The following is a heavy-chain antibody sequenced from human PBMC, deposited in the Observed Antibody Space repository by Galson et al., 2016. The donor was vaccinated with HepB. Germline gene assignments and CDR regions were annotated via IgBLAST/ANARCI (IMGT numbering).Heavy chain of an antibody. J-gene: IGHJ4*02. CDR1: GYTFESYG. CDR3: ARRCETSTCYAY. Sequence: SVKVSCKASGYTFESYGISWVRQAPGQGLEWMGWTSANNFNTDYAQSFQGRVTMTADTSTSTAYMELRSLRSDDTAVYYCARRCETSTCYAYWGQGTLVTVSS. D-gene: IGHD2-21*01. CDR2: TSANNFNT. V-gene: IGHV1-18*01.